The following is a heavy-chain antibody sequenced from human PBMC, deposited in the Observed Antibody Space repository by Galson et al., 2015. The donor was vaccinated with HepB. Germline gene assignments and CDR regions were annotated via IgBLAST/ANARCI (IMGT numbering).Heavy chain of an antibody. Sequence: SLRLSCAASGFTFSSYGMHWVRQAPGKGLEWVAVISYDGSNKYYADSVKGRFTISRDNSKNTLYLQMNSLRAEDTAVYYCAKLALARDAFDIWGQGTMVTVSS. CDR2: ISYDGSNK. D-gene: IGHD5-12*01. V-gene: IGHV3-30*18. CDR1: GFTFSSYG. CDR3: AKLALARDAFDI. J-gene: IGHJ3*02.